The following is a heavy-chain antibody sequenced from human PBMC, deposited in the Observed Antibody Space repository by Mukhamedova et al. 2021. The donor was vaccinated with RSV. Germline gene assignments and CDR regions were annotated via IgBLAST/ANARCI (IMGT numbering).Heavy chain of an antibody. Sequence: TYYNPSLKSRVTISVDTSKNQFSLKLSSVTAADTAVYYCARAPWLRYYYYMDVWGKGTTVTVSS. D-gene: IGHD5-12*01. CDR2: T. J-gene: IGHJ6*03. V-gene: IGHV4-30-2*05. CDR3: ARAPWLRYYYYMDV.